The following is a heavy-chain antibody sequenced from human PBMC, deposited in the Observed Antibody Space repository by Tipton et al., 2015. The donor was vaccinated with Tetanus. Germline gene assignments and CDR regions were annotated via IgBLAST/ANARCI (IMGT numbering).Heavy chain of an antibody. D-gene: IGHD3-16*02. J-gene: IGHJ4*02. Sequence: SPRLSCAASGFTFSSYPMTWVRQAPGKGLEWVSGVSGTGGSTYYADSVKGRFTISRDNSKNTLYLQMSNLRAENTAVYYCARDYPDFDYWGQGTLVTVSS. CDR2: VSGTGGST. CDR3: ARDYPDFDY. CDR1: GFTFSSYP. V-gene: IGHV3-23*01.